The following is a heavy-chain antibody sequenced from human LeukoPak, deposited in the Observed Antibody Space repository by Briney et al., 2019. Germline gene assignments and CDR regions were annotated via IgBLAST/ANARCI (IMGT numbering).Heavy chain of an antibody. CDR3: AKERAYSGHDVGVFDY. CDR2: ISWDGGST. V-gene: IGHV3-43D*04. J-gene: IGHJ4*02. D-gene: IGHD5-12*01. CDR1: GFTFDDYA. Sequence: GGSLRLSCAASGFTFDDYAMHWVRQAPGKGLEWVSLISWDGGSTYYADSVKGRFTISRDNTKNSLYLRMNSLRAEDTALYYCAKERAYSGHDVGVFDYWGQGTLVTVSS.